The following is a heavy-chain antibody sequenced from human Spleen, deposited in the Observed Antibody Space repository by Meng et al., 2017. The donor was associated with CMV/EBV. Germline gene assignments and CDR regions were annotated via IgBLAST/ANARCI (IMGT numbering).Heavy chain of an antibody. D-gene: IGHD3-3*01. CDR2: ISGGTSSA. Sequence: TFSSYAMTWVRQAPGRGLEWVSAISGGTSSAYYADSVKGRFTISRDNSKNTLYLQMSSLRAEDTAFYYCAKTKDYDFRSGYLSYFDWWGQGILVTVSS. J-gene: IGHJ4*02. CDR3: AKTKDYDFRSGYLSYFDW. V-gene: IGHV3-23*01. CDR1: TFSSYA.